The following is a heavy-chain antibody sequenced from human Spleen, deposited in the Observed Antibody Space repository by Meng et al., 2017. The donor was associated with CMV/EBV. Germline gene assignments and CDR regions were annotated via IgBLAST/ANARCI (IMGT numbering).Heavy chain of an antibody. V-gene: IGHV4-4*01. Sequence: CFVSGGYITASYNYWSWVRQPPGKGLEWIGEVSHSGSAKYIPSLKSRVTISIDNTKNHFSLQLTSVTAADTGVYFCARSVGWWSLDYWGQGALVTVSS. D-gene: IGHD2-15*01. CDR1: GGYITASYNY. CDR3: ARSVGWWSLDY. CDR2: VSHSGSA. J-gene: IGHJ4*02.